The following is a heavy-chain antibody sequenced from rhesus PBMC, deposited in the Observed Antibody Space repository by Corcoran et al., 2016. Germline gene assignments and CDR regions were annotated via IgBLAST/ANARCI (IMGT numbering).Heavy chain of an antibody. CDR2: IGGSRGSN. J-gene: IGHJ4*01. D-gene: IGHD5-24*01. CDR1: GASISGYY. Sequence: QVQLQESGPGLLKPSETLSLSCAVSGASISGYYCNWIRPAPGKGLDWIGYIGGSRGSNYYDPSFRSRVTISMDTPKKQFSLNLTSVTAADTAVYYCARNAVGTVFDHWGQGVLVTVSS. CDR3: ARNAVGTVFDH. V-gene: IGHV4-165*02.